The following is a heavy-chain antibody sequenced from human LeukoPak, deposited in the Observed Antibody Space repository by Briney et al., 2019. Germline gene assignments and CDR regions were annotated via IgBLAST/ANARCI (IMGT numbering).Heavy chain of an antibody. CDR2: IYHSGST. J-gene: IGHJ4*02. D-gene: IGHD3-10*01. Sequence: SETLSLTCAVSGGSISSGGYSWSWIRQPSGKGLEWIGYIYHSGSTYYNPSLKSRVTISVDRSKNQFSLKLSSVTAADTAVYYCARGRGYFDYWGQGTLVTVSS. CDR1: GGSISSGGYS. CDR3: ARGRGYFDY. V-gene: IGHV4-30-2*01.